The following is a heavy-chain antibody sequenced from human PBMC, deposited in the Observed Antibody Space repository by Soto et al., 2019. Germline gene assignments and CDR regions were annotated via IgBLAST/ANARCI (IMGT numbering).Heavy chain of an antibody. J-gene: IGHJ3*02. CDR3: ARDRVRGSSWYDAFDI. CDR1: GFTVSSNY. Sequence: GGSLRLSCAASGFTVSSNYMSWVRQAPGKGLEWVSVIYSGGSTYYADSVKGRFTISRDNSKNTLYLQMNSLRAEDTAVYYCARDRVRGSSWYDAFDIWGQGTMVTVSS. V-gene: IGHV3-66*01. CDR2: IYSGGST. D-gene: IGHD6-13*01.